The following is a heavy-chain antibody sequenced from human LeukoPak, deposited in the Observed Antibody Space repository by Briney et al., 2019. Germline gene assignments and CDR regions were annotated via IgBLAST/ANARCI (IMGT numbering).Heavy chain of an antibody. Sequence: SETLSLTCTVSGGSISSYYWSWIRQPAGKGLEWIGRIYTSGSTNYNPSLKSRVTMSVDTSKNQFSLKLSSVTAADTAVYYCARGVSGYCSSTSCYVSWFDPWGQGTLVTVSS. CDR2: IYTSGST. CDR1: GGSISSYY. CDR3: ARGVSGYCSSTSCYVSWFDP. D-gene: IGHD2-2*01. J-gene: IGHJ5*02. V-gene: IGHV4-4*07.